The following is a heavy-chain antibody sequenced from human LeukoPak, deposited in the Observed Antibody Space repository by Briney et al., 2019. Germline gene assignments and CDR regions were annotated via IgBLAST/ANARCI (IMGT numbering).Heavy chain of an antibody. CDR2: IYHSGST. J-gene: IGHJ5*02. CDR3: ARIMGRGYCSSTSCRGDWFDP. CDR1: GGSISSSNW. D-gene: IGHD2-2*01. V-gene: IGHV4-4*02. Sequence: SETLSLTCAVSGGSISSSNWWSWVRPPPGKGLEWIGEIYHSGSTNYNPSLKSRVAISVDKSKNQFSLKLSSVTAADTAVYYCARIMGRGYCSSTSCRGDWFDPWGQGTLVTVSS.